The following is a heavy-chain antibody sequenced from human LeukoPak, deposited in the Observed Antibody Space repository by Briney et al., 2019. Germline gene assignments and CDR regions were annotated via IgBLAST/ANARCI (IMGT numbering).Heavy chain of an antibody. CDR2: TYYRSKWYN. D-gene: IGHD5-18*01. J-gene: IGHJ3*02. Sequence: SQTLSLTCAISGDSVSNNSAAWNWIRQSPLRGLEWLGRTYYRSKWYNDYAVSVKSRITIKSDTSKNQFSLQLNSVTPEDTAVYYCARGLQLWYPGDAFDIWGQGTMVTVSS. V-gene: IGHV6-1*01. CDR3: ARGLQLWYPGDAFDI. CDR1: GDSVSNNSAA.